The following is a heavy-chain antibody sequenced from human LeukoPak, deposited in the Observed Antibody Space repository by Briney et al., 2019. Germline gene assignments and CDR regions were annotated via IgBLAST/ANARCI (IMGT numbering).Heavy chain of an antibody. D-gene: IGHD5-18*01. CDR1: GGSISSSSCF. J-gene: IGHJ4*02. V-gene: IGHV4-39*01. Sequence: SETLSLTCTVSGGSISSSSCFWGWIRQPPGKGLEWIGNIYYRGDTYYNPSLKSRVTMSVDTSKNQFSLKLSSGTAADTAVYYCARHQNTALVTAVLDYWGQGTLVTVSS. CDR3: ARHQNTALVTAVLDY. CDR2: IYYRGDT.